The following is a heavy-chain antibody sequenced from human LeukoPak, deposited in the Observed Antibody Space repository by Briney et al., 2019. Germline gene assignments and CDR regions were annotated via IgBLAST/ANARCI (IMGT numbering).Heavy chain of an antibody. V-gene: IGHV3-33*08. Sequence: GGSLRLSCAASGFTFSSYGMHWVRQAPGKGLEWVAVIWYDGSNKYYADSVKGRFTISRDNSKNTLYLQMNSLRAEDTAVYYCARDRGPLAGGYYDRGPLGYWGQGTLVTVSS. CDR1: GFTFSSYG. CDR2: IWYDGSNK. J-gene: IGHJ4*02. CDR3: ARDRGPLAGGYYDRGPLGY. D-gene: IGHD3-22*01.